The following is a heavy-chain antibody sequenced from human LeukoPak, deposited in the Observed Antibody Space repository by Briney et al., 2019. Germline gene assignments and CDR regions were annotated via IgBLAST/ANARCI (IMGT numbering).Heavy chain of an antibody. Sequence: GGSLRPSCAASGFTFSKYWMLWVRQAPGKGLESVSRINTDGTVTTYADSVKGRFTVSRDNADNTMFLQMNSVRDEDTAVYYCATKQWLPPPPCLWGQGTPVNVSS. CDR3: ATKQWLPPPPCL. J-gene: IGHJ6*01. CDR1: GFTFSKYW. D-gene: IGHD6-19*01. V-gene: IGHV3-74*01. CDR2: INTDGTVT.